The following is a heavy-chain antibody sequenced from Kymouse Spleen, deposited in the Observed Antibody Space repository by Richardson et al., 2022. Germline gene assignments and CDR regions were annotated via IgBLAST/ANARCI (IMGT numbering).Heavy chain of an antibody. Sequence: QLQLQESGPGLVKPSETLSLTCTVSGGSISSSSYYWGWIRQPPGKGLEWIGSIYYSGSTYYNPSLKSRVTISVDTSKNQFSLKLSSVTAADTAVYYCARHPGYYDSSGYSFDPWGQGTLVTVSS. CDR1: GGSISSSSYY. CDR3: ARHPGYYDSSGYSFDP. J-gene: IGHJ5*02. CDR2: IYYSGST. V-gene: IGHV4-39*01. D-gene: IGHD3-22*01.